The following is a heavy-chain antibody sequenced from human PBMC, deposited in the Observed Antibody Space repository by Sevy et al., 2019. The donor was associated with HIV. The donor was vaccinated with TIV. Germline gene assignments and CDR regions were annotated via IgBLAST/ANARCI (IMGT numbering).Heavy chain of an antibody. CDR3: AHETFGRFES. V-gene: IGHV3-7*01. D-gene: IGHD3-16*01. CDR1: GCTFRANW. CDR2: TKADGSDK. Sequence: GGSLRLSCAASGCTFRANWRTSVRQATGKRLEWVANTKADGSDKHYVDSVEGRFTISRDNAKNLLFLQMNSLRVEDTAVYYCAHETFGRFESWGQGTLVTVSS. J-gene: IGHJ4*02.